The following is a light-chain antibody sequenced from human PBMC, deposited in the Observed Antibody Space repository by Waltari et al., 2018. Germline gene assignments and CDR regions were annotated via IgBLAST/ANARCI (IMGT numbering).Light chain of an antibody. J-gene: IGLJ2*01. CDR3: SSYASSKTVV. CDR1: SSDVGGSDS. CDR2: EVR. Sequence: QSALTQPASVSGSPGHPIIISCTGTSSDVGGSDSVSWYQQHPGKAPKLLIYEVRKRPSGVSYRFSGSKADNTASLIISGLQAEDEADYYCSSYASSKTVVFGGGTNLTVL. V-gene: IGLV2-14*01.